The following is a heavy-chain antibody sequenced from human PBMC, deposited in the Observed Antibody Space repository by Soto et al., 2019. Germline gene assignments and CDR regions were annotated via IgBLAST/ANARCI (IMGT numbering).Heavy chain of an antibody. CDR1: GFSLSTSGVG. J-gene: IGHJ6*02. D-gene: IGHD3-9*01. CDR3: AHSSPNYDILTGYYAYGMDV. CDR2: IHWNDDK. Sequence: SGPTLVNPTQTLTLTCTFSGFSLSTSGVGVGWIRQPPGKALEWLALIHWNDDKRYSPSLKSRLTITKDTSKNQVVITMTNTDPVDTATYYCAHSSPNYDILTGYYAYGMDVRGQGTTVIGSS. V-gene: IGHV2-5*01.